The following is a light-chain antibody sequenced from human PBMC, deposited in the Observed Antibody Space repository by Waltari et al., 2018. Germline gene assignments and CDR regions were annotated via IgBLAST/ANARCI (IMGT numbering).Light chain of an antibody. CDR3: LLSYSGTVV. CDR1: SGLY. Sequence: QAVLTQEPSLTVSPGGTVPHTSGLYHYWFQQKPGQAPRTLIYDTSNKHSWTPARFSGSLLGGKAALTLSGAQPEDEAEYYCLLSYSGTVVFGGGTKLTVL. J-gene: IGLJ2*01. V-gene: IGLV7-46*01. CDR2: DTS.